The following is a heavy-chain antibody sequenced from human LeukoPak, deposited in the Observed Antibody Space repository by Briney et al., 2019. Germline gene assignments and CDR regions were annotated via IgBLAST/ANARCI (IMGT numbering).Heavy chain of an antibody. J-gene: IGHJ4*02. CDR3: AKGSTLSYSSTWCDY. CDR2: ISWSSGTT. V-gene: IGHV3-9*01. D-gene: IGHD6-13*01. CDR1: GFTFEDYG. Sequence: GGSLRLSCSASGFTFEDYGMHWIRQAPGKGLEWVSSISWSSGTTAYADSVKGRFTISRDNAKNSLYLRIKSLRAEDTALYYCAKGSTLSYSSTWCDYWGQGTLVTVSS.